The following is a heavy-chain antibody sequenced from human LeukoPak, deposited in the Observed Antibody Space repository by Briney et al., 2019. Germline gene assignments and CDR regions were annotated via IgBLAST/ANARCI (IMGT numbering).Heavy chain of an antibody. CDR3: ARGKHCGGDCYYPTDPGEFDY. Sequence: PSQTLSLTCTVSGGSISSGGYYWSWVRQHPGKGLEWIGYIYCSGSTFYNPSLKTRLTISVDTSKNQFSLRLSSVTAADTAMYFCARGKHCGGDCYYPTDPGEFDYWGQGTLVTVSS. D-gene: IGHD2-21*02. CDR2: IYCSGST. V-gene: IGHV4-31*03. CDR1: GGSISSGGYY. J-gene: IGHJ4*02.